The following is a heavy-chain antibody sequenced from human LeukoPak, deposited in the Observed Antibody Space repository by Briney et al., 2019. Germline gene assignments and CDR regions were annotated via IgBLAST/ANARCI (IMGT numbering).Heavy chain of an antibody. J-gene: IGHJ4*02. Sequence: GGSLRLSCSASGFSFNIYSMSGVRQSPGKGLEWIAYTGSIGGTIHYADSVKGRFTISRDNAKKSLFLQMDTLRGDDTAVYYCARVGGRGIDYWGQGSLVLVSS. CDR2: TGSIGGTI. CDR1: GFSFNIYS. V-gene: IGHV3-48*01. CDR3: ARVGGRGIDY.